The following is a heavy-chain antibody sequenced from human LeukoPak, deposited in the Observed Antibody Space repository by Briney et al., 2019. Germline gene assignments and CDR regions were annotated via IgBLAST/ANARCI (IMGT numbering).Heavy chain of an antibody. CDR1: GYTFTSYG. D-gene: IGHD6-19*01. CDR2: INPNSGGT. V-gene: IGHV1-2*02. Sequence: ASVKVSCKASGYTFTSYGISWVRQAPGQGLEWMGWINPNSGGTNYAQKFQGRVTMTRDTSISTAYMELSRLRSDDTAVYYCARDVCPAYSSGWCYYGMDVWGQGTTVTVSS. CDR3: ARDVCPAYSSGWCYYGMDV. J-gene: IGHJ6*02.